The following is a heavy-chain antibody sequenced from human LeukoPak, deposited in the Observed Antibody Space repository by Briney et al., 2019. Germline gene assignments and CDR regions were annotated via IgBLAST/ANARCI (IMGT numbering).Heavy chain of an antibody. CDR1: GYTFTSYG. V-gene: IGHV1-18*01. CDR3: ARDRRIQLWSTNFDH. D-gene: IGHD5-18*01. Sequence: ASVKVSCKASGYTFTSYGISWVRQAPGQGLEWMGWISAYNGNTNYAQKLQGRVTMTTDTSTSTVYMELSSLRSEDTAVYYCARDRRIQLWSTNFDHWGQGTLVTVSS. CDR2: ISAYNGNT. J-gene: IGHJ4*02.